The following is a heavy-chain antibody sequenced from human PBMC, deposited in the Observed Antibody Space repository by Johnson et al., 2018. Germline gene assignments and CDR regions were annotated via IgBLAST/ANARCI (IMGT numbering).Heavy chain of an antibody. CDR3: AKDQGYGDYYYGMDV. CDR2: ISYDGSNK. Sequence: QVQLVQSGGGVVQPGRSLRLSCAASGFTFSSYGMHWVRQAPGKGLEWVAVISYDGSNKYYADSVKGRFTLSRDNSKNTLYLQMNSLGAEDTAVYYRAKDQGYGDYYYGMDVWGQGTTVTVSS. CDR1: GFTFSSYG. V-gene: IGHV3-30*18. D-gene: IGHD4-17*01. J-gene: IGHJ6*02.